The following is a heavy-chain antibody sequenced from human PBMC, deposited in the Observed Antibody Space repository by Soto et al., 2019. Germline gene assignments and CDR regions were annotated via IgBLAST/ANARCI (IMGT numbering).Heavy chain of an antibody. CDR2: IYYSGSS. CDR3: VRGSDCLATTACYRYFDS. V-gene: IGHV4-30-4*08. Sequence: QVQLQESGPGLVQSSQTLSLTCTVSGASITSDTDYWGWVRQSPGKGLEWLGYIYYSGSSHFNPSRKNPGVMSIATSQSQFSLRLNSVPGADTAVYDCVRGSDCLATTACYRYFDSWCPGTLVTVSS. D-gene: IGHD2-2*02. J-gene: IGHJ4*01. CDR1: GASITSDTDY.